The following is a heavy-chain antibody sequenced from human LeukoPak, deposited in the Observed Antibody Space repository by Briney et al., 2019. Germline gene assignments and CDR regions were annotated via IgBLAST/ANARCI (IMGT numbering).Heavy chain of an antibody. Sequence: ASVKVSCKASGYTFTSYVISWVRQAPGQGLEWMGWISAYNGNTNYAQKLQGRVTMTTDTSTSTAYMELRSLRSDDTAVYYCARDEVAARLRGIDAFDIWGQGTMVTVSS. CDR1: GYTFTSYV. J-gene: IGHJ3*02. D-gene: IGHD6-6*01. CDR3: ARDEVAARLRGIDAFDI. V-gene: IGHV1-18*01. CDR2: ISAYNGNT.